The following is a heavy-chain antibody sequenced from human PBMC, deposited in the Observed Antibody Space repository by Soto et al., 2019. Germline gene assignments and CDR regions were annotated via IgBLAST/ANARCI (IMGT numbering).Heavy chain of an antibody. J-gene: IGHJ5*02. V-gene: IGHV3-21*01. CDR1: GFTFSSYS. Sequence: GGSLRLSCAASGFTFSSYSMNWVRQAPWKGLEWVSSISSSSSYIYYADSVKGRFTISRDNAKNSLYLQMNSLRAEDTAVYYCARGIGYCSSTSCYDWFDPWGQGTLVTVSS. CDR2: ISSSSSYI. D-gene: IGHD2-2*01. CDR3: ARGIGYCSSTSCYDWFDP.